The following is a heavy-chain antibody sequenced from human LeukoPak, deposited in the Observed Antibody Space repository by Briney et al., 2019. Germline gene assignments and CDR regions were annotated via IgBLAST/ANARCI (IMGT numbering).Heavy chain of an antibody. D-gene: IGHD3-16*01. CDR3: ARDRGGNYFDY. Sequence: SGGSLRLSCAASGFTFSSYAMSWVRQAPGKGLEWVSAISGSGGSTYYADSVKGRFTISRDNSKNTLYLQMNNLRAEDTAVYYCARDRGGNYFDYWGQGTLVTVSS. CDR2: ISGSGGST. V-gene: IGHV3-23*01. J-gene: IGHJ4*02. CDR1: GFTFSSYA.